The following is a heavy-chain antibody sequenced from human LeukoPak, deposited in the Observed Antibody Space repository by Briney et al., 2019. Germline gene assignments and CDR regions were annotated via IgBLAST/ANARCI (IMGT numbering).Heavy chain of an antibody. CDR2: INPSGGTT. Sequence: ASVKVSCKASGYTFTSYYMQLVPHAPGQGLEWMGIINPSGGTTNYAQKFQGRVTMTRDTSTRTVYMELSSLRSEDTAVYYCATLGYCSGGSSSWGQGTMVTVSS. CDR3: ATLGYCSGGSSS. J-gene: IGHJ5*02. CDR1: GYTFTSYY. D-gene: IGHD2-15*01. V-gene: IGHV1-46*01.